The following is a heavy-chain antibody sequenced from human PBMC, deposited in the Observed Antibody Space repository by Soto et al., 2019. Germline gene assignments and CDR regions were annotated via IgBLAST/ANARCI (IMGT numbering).Heavy chain of an antibody. V-gene: IGHV4-30-4*08. Sequence: SETLSLTCTVSGGSISSYYWSWLRQPPGKGLEWIAYIYYSGTTYYTPSLKSRVTVSLDTSKNQFSLKLSSVTAADMAVYYCARVRSGYYLHLDYWGQGTLVTVSS. D-gene: IGHD3-22*01. CDR3: ARVRSGYYLHLDY. J-gene: IGHJ4*02. CDR1: GGSISSYY. CDR2: IYYSGTT.